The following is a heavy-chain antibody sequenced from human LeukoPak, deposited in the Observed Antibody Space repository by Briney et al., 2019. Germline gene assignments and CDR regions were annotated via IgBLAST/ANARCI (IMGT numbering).Heavy chain of an antibody. J-gene: IGHJ4*02. CDR2: INWNGDNT. Sequence: GGSLRLSCTVSGFTVSSNSMSWVRQAPGKGLEWVSGINWNGDNTNYADSLKGRFTISRDNAKNSLYLQMNSLRAEDTALYYCARGSTHYDVLTGYHYYFDYWGQGTLVTVSS. CDR3: ARGSTHYDVLTGYHYYFDY. V-gene: IGHV3-20*04. D-gene: IGHD3-9*01. CDR1: GFTVSSNS.